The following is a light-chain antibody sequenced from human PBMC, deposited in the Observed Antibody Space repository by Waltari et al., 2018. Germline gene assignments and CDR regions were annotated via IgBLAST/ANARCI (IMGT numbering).Light chain of an antibody. CDR2: DNS. V-gene: IGLV1-51*01. J-gene: IGLJ1*01. Sequence: QSVLTQPPSVSAAPGQKVPVSCSGTTSTISTYYVSWYQHLPGTAPKLLIFDNSQRPSGIPERFSGSKSGTSATLGITGLQTGDEADYYCGTWDSSLDSYVFGSGSKVTVL. CDR1: TSTISTYY. CDR3: GTWDSSLDSYV.